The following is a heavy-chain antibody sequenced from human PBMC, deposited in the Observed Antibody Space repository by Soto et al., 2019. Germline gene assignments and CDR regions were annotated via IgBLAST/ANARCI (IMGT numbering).Heavy chain of an antibody. CDR3: ARHKYHSSGPSAY. CDR1: GGTFSSYT. CDR2: IIPILGIA. D-gene: IGHD3-22*01. V-gene: IGHV1-69*02. Sequence: ASVKVSCKASGGTFSSYTISWVRQAPGQGLEWMGRIIPILGIANYAQKFQGRVTITADKSTSTAYMELSSLRSEDTAVYYCARHKYHSSGPSAYWGQGTLVTVSS. J-gene: IGHJ4*02.